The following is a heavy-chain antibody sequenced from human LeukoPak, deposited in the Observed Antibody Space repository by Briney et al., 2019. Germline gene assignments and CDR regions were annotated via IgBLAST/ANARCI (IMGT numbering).Heavy chain of an antibody. CDR2: ISSGGSTI. Sequence: PGGSLRPSCAASGFIFSDYYMSWIRQAPAKGLEWVSYISSGGSTIYYADSVKGRFTISRDNAKNSLYLQMNSLRAEDTAVYYCARDIYYYDSSGYYFPGGSDYWGQGTLVTVSS. D-gene: IGHD3-22*01. CDR1: GFIFSDYY. CDR3: ARDIYYYDSSGYYFPGGSDY. V-gene: IGHV3-11*04. J-gene: IGHJ4*02.